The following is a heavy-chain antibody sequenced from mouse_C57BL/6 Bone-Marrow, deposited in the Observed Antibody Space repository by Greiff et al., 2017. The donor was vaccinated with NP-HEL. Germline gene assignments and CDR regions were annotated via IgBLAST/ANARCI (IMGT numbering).Heavy chain of an antibody. CDR3: ARSRLITTVVERYWYFDV. CDR1: GYAFSSYW. Sequence: QVQLQQSGAELVKPGASVKISCKASGYAFSSYWMNWVKQRPGKGLEWIGQIYPGDGDTNYNGKFKGKATLTADKSSSTAYMQLSSLTSEDSAVYFCARSRLITTVVERYWYFDVWGTGTTVTVSS. CDR2: IYPGDGDT. V-gene: IGHV1-80*01. D-gene: IGHD1-1*01. J-gene: IGHJ1*03.